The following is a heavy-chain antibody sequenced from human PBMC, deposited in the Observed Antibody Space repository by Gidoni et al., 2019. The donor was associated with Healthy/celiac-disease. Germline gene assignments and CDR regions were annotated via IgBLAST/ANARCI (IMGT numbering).Heavy chain of an antibody. CDR2: INAGNGNT. V-gene: IGHV1-3*01. Sequence: QVQLVQSGAEVKKPGASVQVSCKASGYTFTSYAMHWVRQAPGQRLEWMGWINAGNGNTKYSQKFQGRVTITRDTSASTAYMELSSLRSEDTAVYYCARDPASIAVAGRDDYWGQGTLVTVSS. CDR1: GYTFTSYA. CDR3: ARDPASIAVAGRDDY. J-gene: IGHJ4*02. D-gene: IGHD6-19*01.